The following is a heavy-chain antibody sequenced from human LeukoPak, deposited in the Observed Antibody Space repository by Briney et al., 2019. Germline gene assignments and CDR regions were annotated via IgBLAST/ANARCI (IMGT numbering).Heavy chain of an antibody. J-gene: IGHJ4*02. CDR3: ARGELGTYDY. Sequence: SETLSLTCTVSGGSISSGYYWGWIRQPPGKGLEWIGSIYHSGSTYYNPSLKSRVTISVDTSKNQFSLKLSSVTAADTAVYYCARGELGTYDYWGQGTLVTVSS. D-gene: IGHD1-7*01. V-gene: IGHV4-38-2*02. CDR1: GGSISSGYY. CDR2: IYHSGST.